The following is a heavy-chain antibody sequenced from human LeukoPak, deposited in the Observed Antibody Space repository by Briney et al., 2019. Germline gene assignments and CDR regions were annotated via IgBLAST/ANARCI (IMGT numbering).Heavy chain of an antibody. CDR2: ISYDGSNK. CDR1: GFTFSSYG. V-gene: IGHV3-30*18. J-gene: IGHJ5*02. D-gene: IGHD3-10*01. CDR3: AKGAFRGTMVRGVIITGDP. Sequence: GRSLRLSCAASGFTFSSYGMHWVRQAPGKGLEWVAVISYDGSNKYYADSVKGRFTISRDNSKNTLYLQMNSLRAEDTAVYYCAKGAFRGTMVRGVIITGDPWGQGTLVTVSS.